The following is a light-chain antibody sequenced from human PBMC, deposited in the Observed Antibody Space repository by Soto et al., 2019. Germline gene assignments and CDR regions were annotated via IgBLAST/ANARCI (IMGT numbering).Light chain of an antibody. CDR2: GAS. J-gene: IGKJ4*01. Sequence: EIVMTQSPATLSMSPGERATHSCRASQSVSSNLAWYQRKPGQAPRLLIYGASNRATGIPARFSGSGSGTEFTLTISSLQSEDFAVYYCQHYSKWPLTFGGGTKVEIK. CDR1: QSVSSN. CDR3: QHYSKWPLT. V-gene: IGKV3-15*01.